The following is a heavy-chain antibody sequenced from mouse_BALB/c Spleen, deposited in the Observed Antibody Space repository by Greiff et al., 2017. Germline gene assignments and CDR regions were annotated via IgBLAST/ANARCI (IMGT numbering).Heavy chain of an antibody. CDR1: GFNIKDTY. V-gene: IGHV14-3*02. CDR2: IDPANGNT. CDR3: ARDDGYAMDY. Sequence: EVQLQESGAELVKPGASVKLSCTASGFNIKDTYMHWVKQRPEQGLEWIGRIDPANGNTKYDPKFQGKATITADTSSNTAYLQLSSLTSEDSAIYYCARDDGYAMDYWGQGTSGTVSS. J-gene: IGHJ4*01. D-gene: IGHD2-3*01.